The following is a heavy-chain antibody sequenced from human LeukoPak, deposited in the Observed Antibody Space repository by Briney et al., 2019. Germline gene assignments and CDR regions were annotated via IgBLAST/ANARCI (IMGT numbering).Heavy chain of an antibody. Sequence: GGSLRLSCAASGFTFSTYSMNWVRQAPGKGLEWVSCISSSSSYIYYADSLKGRFTISRDNAKNSLYLQMNSLRADDTAVYYCARAIVVGAAYYFDYWGQGTLVTVSS. CDR2: ISSSSSYI. CDR3: ARAIVVGAAYYFDY. V-gene: IGHV3-21*01. D-gene: IGHD1-26*01. J-gene: IGHJ4*02. CDR1: GFTFSTYS.